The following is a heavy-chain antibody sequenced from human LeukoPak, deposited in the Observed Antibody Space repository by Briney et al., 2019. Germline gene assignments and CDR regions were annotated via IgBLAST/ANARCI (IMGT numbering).Heavy chain of an antibody. D-gene: IGHD3-22*01. Sequence: GGSLRLSCAASGFTFSSYGMHWVRQAPGKGLEWVAVIWYDGSNKYHADSVKGRFTISRDNSKNTLYLQMNSLRAEDTAVYYCARDTTRNYDSSGYHDYWGQGTLVTVSS. V-gene: IGHV3-33*01. J-gene: IGHJ4*02. CDR2: IWYDGSNK. CDR1: GFTFSSYG. CDR3: ARDTTRNYDSSGYHDY.